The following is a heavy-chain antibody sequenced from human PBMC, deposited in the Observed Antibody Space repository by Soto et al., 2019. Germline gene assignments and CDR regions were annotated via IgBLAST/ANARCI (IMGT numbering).Heavy chain of an antibody. CDR2: IYHSGST. J-gene: IGHJ6*02. CDR1: GYSISSGYY. D-gene: IGHD3-3*01. CDR3: ARAHYDFWSGYVYYYYGMDV. Sequence: PSETLSLTCAVSGYSISSGYYWGWIRQPPGKGLEWIGSIYHSGSTYYNPSLKSRVTISVDTSKNQFSLKLSSVTAADTAVYYCARAHYDFWSGYVYYYYGMDVWGQGTTVTVSS. V-gene: IGHV4-38-2*01.